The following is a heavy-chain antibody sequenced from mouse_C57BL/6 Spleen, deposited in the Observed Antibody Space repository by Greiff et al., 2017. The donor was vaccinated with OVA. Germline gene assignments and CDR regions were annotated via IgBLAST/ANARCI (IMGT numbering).Heavy chain of an antibody. V-gene: IGHV1-63*01. CDR3: ARPYYSNYEGDY. CDR2: IYPGGGYT. CDR1: GYTFTNYW. Sequence: VQGVESGAELVRPGTSVKMSCKASGYTFTNYWIGWAKQRPGHGLEWIGDIYPGGGYTNYNEKFKGKATLTADKSSSTAYMQFSSLTSEDSAIYYCARPYYSNYEGDYWGQGTSVTVSS. J-gene: IGHJ4*01. D-gene: IGHD2-5*01.